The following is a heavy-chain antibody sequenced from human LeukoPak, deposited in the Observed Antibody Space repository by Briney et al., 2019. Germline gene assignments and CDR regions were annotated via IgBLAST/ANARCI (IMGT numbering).Heavy chain of an antibody. CDR1: GFTFDDYA. Sequence: PGGPLRLSCAASGFTFDDYAMHWVRQAPGKGLEWVSLISGDGGSTYYADSVKGRFTISRDNSKNSLYLQMNSLRTEDTALYYCAKDKGYYYDSSVYYALIFDYWGQGTLVTVSS. V-gene: IGHV3-43*02. CDR3: AKDKGYYYDSSVYYALIFDY. D-gene: IGHD3-22*01. J-gene: IGHJ4*02. CDR2: ISGDGGST.